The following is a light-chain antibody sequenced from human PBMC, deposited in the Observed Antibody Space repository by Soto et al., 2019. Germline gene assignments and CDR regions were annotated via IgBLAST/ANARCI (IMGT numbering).Light chain of an antibody. V-gene: IGKV3-20*01. Sequence: EIVLTQSPGTLSLSPGERGTLSCRASQSVSSNYLAWYQQKPGQAPRLLIYGASSRATGIPDRFSGSGSGTDFTLTISRLEPEDFAVYYCQQYGSSPETFGQGTKLEIK. CDR3: QQYGSSPET. CDR1: QSVSSNY. CDR2: GAS. J-gene: IGKJ2*01.